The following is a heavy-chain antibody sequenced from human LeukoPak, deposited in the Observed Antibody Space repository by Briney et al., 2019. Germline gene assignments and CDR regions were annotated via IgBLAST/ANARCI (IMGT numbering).Heavy chain of an antibody. V-gene: IGHV4-31*03. CDR2: IYYSGNT. CDR3: ARDSSGWYPYNWFDP. CDR1: GGSISSVGYY. D-gene: IGHD6-19*01. J-gene: IGHJ5*02. Sequence: PSQTLSLTCTVSGGSISSVGYYWSWPGHHPGKGREWIGYIYYSGNTNYNLSLKSRVTIAVDTSKNQYSLKQSSVTAADTAVYYCARDSSGWYPYNWFDPWGQGTLVTVSS.